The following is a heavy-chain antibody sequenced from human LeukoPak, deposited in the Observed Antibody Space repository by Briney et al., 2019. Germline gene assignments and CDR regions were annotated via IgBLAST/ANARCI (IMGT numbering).Heavy chain of an antibody. CDR2: IYYSGST. Sequence: SETLSLTCTVSGGSISSYYWSWIRQPPGKGLEWIGYIYYSGSTNYNPSLKSRVTISVDTSKNQFSLKLSSVTAADTAVYYCARGTTVVTPSAFDIWGQGTMVTVSS. CDR1: GGSISSYY. CDR3: ARGTTVVTPSAFDI. D-gene: IGHD4-23*01. J-gene: IGHJ3*02. V-gene: IGHV4-59*01.